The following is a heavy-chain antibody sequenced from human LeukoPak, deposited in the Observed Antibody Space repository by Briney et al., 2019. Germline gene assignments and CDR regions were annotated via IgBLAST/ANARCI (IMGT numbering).Heavy chain of an antibody. J-gene: IGHJ4*02. V-gene: IGHV3-48*02. D-gene: IGHD4-17*01. CDR1: GFTFSSYS. Sequence: GGSLRLSCAASGFTFSSYSMNWVRQAPGKGLEWVSYISSSSSTIYYADSVKGRFTISRDNATNSLYLQMNSLRDEDTAVYYCARGSESYGDYTGDYWGQGTLVTVPS. CDR2: ISSSSSTI. CDR3: ARGSESYGDYTGDY.